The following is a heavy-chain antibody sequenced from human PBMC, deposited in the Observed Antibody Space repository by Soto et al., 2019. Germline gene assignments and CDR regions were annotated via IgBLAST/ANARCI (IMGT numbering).Heavy chain of an antibody. CDR2: IYHSGST. V-gene: IGHV4-30-2*01. CDR3: ARGKGYSYGPRGDWFDP. CDR1: GGSISSGGYS. J-gene: IGHJ5*02. Sequence: PSGTLSLTCAVSGGSISSGGYSWSWIRQPPGKGLEWIGYIYHSGSTYYNPSLKSRVTISVDRSKNQFSLKLSSVTAADTAVYYCARGKGYSYGPRGDWFDPWGQGTLVTVSS. D-gene: IGHD5-18*01.